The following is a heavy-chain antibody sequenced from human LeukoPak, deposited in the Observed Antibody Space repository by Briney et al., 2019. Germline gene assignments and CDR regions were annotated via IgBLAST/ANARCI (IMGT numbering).Heavy chain of an antibody. V-gene: IGHV3-21*01. CDR2: ISSSSSYI. CDR1: GFTFSSYS. Sequence: GRSLRLSCAASGFTFSSYSINWVRQAPGKGLEWVSSISSSSSYIYYAYSVKGRLTVSRDNAKNSLYLQMNSLRAEDTAVYYCARGYSSGWPPDYWGQGTLVTVSS. D-gene: IGHD6-19*01. CDR3: ARGYSSGWPPDY. J-gene: IGHJ4*02.